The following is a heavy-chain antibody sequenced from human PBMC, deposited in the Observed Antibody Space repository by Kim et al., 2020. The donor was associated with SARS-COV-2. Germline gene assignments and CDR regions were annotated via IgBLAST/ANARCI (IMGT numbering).Heavy chain of an antibody. CDR2: IRSKANSYAT. D-gene: IGHD6-19*01. Sequence: GGSLRLSCAASGFTFSGSAMHWVRQASGKGLEWVGRIRSKANSYATAYAASVKGRFTISRDDSKNTAYLQMNSLKTEDTAVYYCTRHGDSSGWFFSPYYFDYWGQGTLVTVSS. V-gene: IGHV3-73*01. CDR3: TRHGDSSGWFFSPYYFDY. J-gene: IGHJ4*02. CDR1: GFTFSGSA.